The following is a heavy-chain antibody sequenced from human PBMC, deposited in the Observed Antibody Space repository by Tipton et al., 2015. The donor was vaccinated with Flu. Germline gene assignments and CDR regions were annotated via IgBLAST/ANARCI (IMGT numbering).Heavy chain of an antibody. V-gene: IGHV3-23*01. CDR2: ISGSGGST. D-gene: IGHD3-10*01. Sequence: GSLRLSCAASGFTFSDAWMSWVRQAPGKGLEWVSAISGSGGSTYYADSVKGRFTISRDNSKNTLYLQMNSLRAEDTAVYYCAKSSGRLLGISLDYWGQGTLVTVSS. CDR3: AKSSGRLLGISLDY. J-gene: IGHJ4*02. CDR1: GFTFSDAW.